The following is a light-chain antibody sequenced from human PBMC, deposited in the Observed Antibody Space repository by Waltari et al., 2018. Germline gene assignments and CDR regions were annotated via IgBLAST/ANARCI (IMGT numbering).Light chain of an antibody. CDR3: AAWDDSLNGWV. CDR1: SFNIGSNT. CDR2: TNN. Sequence: QSVLTQPPSASGTPGQRVTISCSGSSFNIGSNTVNWYQQLPGTAPKVLIYTNNQRPSGVPDRCSGSKSGTSASLAISGLQSEDEADDYCAAWDDSLNGWVFGGGTKLTVL. J-gene: IGLJ3*02. V-gene: IGLV1-44*01.